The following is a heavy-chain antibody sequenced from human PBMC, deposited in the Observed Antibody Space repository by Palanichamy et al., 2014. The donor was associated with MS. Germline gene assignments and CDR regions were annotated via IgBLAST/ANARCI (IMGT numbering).Heavy chain of an antibody. V-gene: IGHV4-39*01. Sequence: QLQLRESGPGLVKPSETLSLTCTVSGGSISSSNEYWAWIRQPPGKGLEWIGTIYHSGNTYYNPPLKSRVTISVDTSKNQFSLKLNSVTAADTAVYCCARLHCSNPRCYANYHFDFWGQGSLATVSS. J-gene: IGHJ4*02. CDR3: ARLHCSNPRCYANYHFDF. D-gene: IGHD2-2*01. CDR1: GGSISSSNEY. CDR2: IYHSGNT.